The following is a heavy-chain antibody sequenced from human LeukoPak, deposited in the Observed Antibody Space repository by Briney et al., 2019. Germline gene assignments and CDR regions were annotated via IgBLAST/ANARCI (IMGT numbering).Heavy chain of an antibody. CDR2: IYYSGST. Sequence: SETLSLICTVSGYSISTGYYWGWVRQTPGKGLEWIGYIYYSGSTNYKPSLKSRVTISVDTSKNQFSLKLSSVTAADTAVYYCARGGYYGSGNDFRFDPWGQGTLVTVSS. D-gene: IGHD3-10*01. V-gene: IGHV4-59*01. CDR1: GYSISTGYY. J-gene: IGHJ5*02. CDR3: ARGGYYGSGNDFRFDP.